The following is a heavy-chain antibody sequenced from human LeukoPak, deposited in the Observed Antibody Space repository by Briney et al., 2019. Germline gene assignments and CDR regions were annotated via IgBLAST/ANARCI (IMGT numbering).Heavy chain of an antibody. J-gene: IGHJ3*02. Sequence: ASVKVSCKASGFTFTYRYLHWVRQAPGQALEWMGWMNPNSGGTNYAQKFQGRVTMTRDTSISTAYMELSRLRSDDTAVYYCARDFRPHYYDSSGYSDDAFDIWGQGTMVTVSS. CDR1: GFTFTYRY. D-gene: IGHD3-22*01. CDR2: MNPNSGGT. CDR3: ARDFRPHYYDSSGYSDDAFDI. V-gene: IGHV1-2*02.